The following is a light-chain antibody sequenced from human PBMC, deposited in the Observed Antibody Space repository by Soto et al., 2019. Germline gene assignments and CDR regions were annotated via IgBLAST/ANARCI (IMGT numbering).Light chain of an antibody. Sequence: QSALTQPRSVSGSPGQSVTISCTGTSSDVGRYSFVSWYQQHPGKAPKLIIYDVYKRPSGVPDRFSGSKSGSTASLTISGLQAEDETDYYCCSHAGDSVVFGTGTKLTV. V-gene: IGLV2-11*01. CDR1: SSDVGRYSF. CDR2: DVY. CDR3: CSHAGDSVV. J-gene: IGLJ1*01.